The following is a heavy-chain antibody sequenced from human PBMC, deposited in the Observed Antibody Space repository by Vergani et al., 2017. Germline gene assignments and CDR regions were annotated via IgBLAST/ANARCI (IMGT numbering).Heavy chain of an antibody. CDR3: ARDVGYCSGGSCSY. Sequence: QVQLVQSGAEVKKPGSSVKVSCKASGGTFSSSTISWVRQAPGQGLEWMGRIIPILGIANYAQKFQGRATITADKSTSTAYMELSSLRSEDTAVYYCARDVGYCSGGSCSYWGQGTLVTVSS. J-gene: IGHJ4*02. V-gene: IGHV1-69*08. CDR2: IIPILGIA. D-gene: IGHD2-15*01. CDR1: GGTFSSST.